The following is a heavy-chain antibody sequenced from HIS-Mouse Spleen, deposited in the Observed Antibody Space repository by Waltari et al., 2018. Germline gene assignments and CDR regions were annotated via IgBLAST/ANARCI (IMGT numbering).Heavy chain of an antibody. CDR1: GGSISSSSSY. D-gene: IGHD2-15*01. Sequence: QLQLQESGPGLVKPSETLSLTCTVSGGSISSSSSYWAWIRQPPGEGLEWFGSIYYSGSTYYNPSLKSRVTISVDTSKNQFSLKLSSVTAADTAVYYCASGVVVAATAVHFDYWGQGTLVTVSS. CDR3: ASGVVVAATAVHFDY. V-gene: IGHV4-39*07. J-gene: IGHJ4*02. CDR2: IYYSGST.